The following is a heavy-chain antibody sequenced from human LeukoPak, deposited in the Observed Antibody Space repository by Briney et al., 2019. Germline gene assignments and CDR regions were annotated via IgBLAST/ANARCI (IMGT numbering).Heavy chain of an antibody. CDR1: GGSISSDY. D-gene: IGHD3-22*01. V-gene: IGHV4-59*08. J-gene: IGHJ2*01. Sequence: SETLSLTCIVSGGSISSDYWSWIRQPPGKGLEWIGYIYYSGSANYNPSLKSRVTISVDTSKNQFSLKLSSVTAADTAVYYCARRYYDSSGYSRYWYFDLWGRGTLVTVSS. CDR3: ARRYYDSSGYSRYWYFDL. CDR2: IYYSGSA.